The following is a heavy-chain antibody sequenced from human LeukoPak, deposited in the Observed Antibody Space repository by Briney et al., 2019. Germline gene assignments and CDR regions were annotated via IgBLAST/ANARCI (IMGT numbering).Heavy chain of an antibody. D-gene: IGHD3-16*02. CDR2: IYYSGST. Sequence: SETLSLTCTVSGGSISSSSYYWGWIRQPPGKGLEWIGSIYYSGSTYYNPSLKSRVTISVDTSKNQFSLKLSSVTAADTAVYYCARAPGYDYVWGSYRYSDYWGQGTLVTVSS. J-gene: IGHJ4*02. V-gene: IGHV4-39*07. CDR3: ARAPGYDYVWGSYRYSDY. CDR1: GGSISSSSYY.